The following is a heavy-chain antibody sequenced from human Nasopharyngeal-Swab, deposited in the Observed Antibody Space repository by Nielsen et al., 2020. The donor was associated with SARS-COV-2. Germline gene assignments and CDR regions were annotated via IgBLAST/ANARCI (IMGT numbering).Heavy chain of an antibody. CDR2: IYPGDSDT. D-gene: IGHD6-19*01. V-gene: IGHV5-51*01. CDR3: AWKSSGWYGSYDY. J-gene: IGHJ4*02. Sequence: GDSLKISCQRSGYSFTSYWIAWVRQMPGKGLEWMGIIYPGDSDTRYSPSFQGQVTISADKSINTAYLQWSSLKASDTAIYYCAWKSSGWYGSYDYWGQGTLVTVSS. CDR1: GYSFTSYW.